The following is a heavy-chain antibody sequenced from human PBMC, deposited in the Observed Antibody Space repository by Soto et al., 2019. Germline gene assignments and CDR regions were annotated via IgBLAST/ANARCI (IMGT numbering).Heavy chain of an antibody. CDR3: ARGRPWELYDY. CDR2: IYYSGST. CDR1: GGSISSYY. Sequence: QVQLQESGPGLVKPSETLSLTCTVSGGSISSYYWSWIRQPPGKGLEWIGYIYYSGSTNYNPSLKXXVTISVDTSKNQFSLKLSSMTAADTAVYYCARGRPWELYDYWGQGTLVTVSS. J-gene: IGHJ4*02. V-gene: IGHV4-59*01. D-gene: IGHD1-26*01.